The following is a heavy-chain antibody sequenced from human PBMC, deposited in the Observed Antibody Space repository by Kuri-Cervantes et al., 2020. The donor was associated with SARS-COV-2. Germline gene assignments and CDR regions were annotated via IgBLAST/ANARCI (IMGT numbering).Heavy chain of an antibody. V-gene: IGHV4-34*01. Sequence: SETLSLTCTVYGGSFSGYYWSWIRQPPGKGLEWIGEINHSGSTNYNPSLKSRVTISVDTSKNQFSLKLSSVTAADTAVYYCARDRYSSSLFYYYYMDVWGKATTVTVSS. D-gene: IGHD6-6*01. CDR3: ARDRYSSSLFYYYYMDV. CDR1: GGSFSGYY. CDR2: INHSGST. J-gene: IGHJ6*03.